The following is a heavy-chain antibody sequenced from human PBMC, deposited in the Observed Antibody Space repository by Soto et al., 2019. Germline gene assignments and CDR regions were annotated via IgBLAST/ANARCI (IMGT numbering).Heavy chain of an antibody. CDR1: GYTFTSYG. J-gene: IGHJ4*02. CDR2: ISAYNGNT. Sequence: QVQLVQSGAAVKKPGASVKFSSKASGYTFTSYGISWVRQAPGQGLEWMVWISAYNGNTNYTQKLQGRVTMTADTYPSQAYLELRSLRSDDTAVYYCASGAEGDYCGQGTLVTVSS. D-gene: IGHD3-10*01. CDR3: ASGAEGDY. V-gene: IGHV1-18*01.